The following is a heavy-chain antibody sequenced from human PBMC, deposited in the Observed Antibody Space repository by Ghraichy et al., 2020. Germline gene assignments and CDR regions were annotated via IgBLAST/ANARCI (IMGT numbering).Heavy chain of an antibody. CDR3: AKGVRAAPGPNAFDI. V-gene: IGHV3-23*01. Sequence: GGSLRLSCAASGFAFSTYAMTWVRQAPGKGLEWVSAISASGRSTYYADSVKGRFTISRDSSKNTLYLQMNSLRAEDTAVYYCAKGVRAAPGPNAFDIWGQGAMVSVSS. D-gene: IGHD6-13*01. J-gene: IGHJ3*02. CDR1: GFAFSTYA. CDR2: ISASGRST.